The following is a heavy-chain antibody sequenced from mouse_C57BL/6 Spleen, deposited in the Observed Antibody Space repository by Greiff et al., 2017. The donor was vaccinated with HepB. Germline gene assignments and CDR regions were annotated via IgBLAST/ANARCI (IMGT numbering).Heavy chain of an antibody. V-gene: IGHV1-81*01. D-gene: IGHD1-1*01. Sequence: QVQLKQSGAELARPGASVKLSCKASGYTFTSYGISWVKQRTGQGLEWIGEIYPRSGNTYYNEKFKGKATLTADKSSSTAYMELRSLTSEDSAVYFCARWDYYGSRDYWGQGTTLTVSS. J-gene: IGHJ2*01. CDR1: GYTFTSYG. CDR3: ARWDYYGSRDY. CDR2: IYPRSGNT.